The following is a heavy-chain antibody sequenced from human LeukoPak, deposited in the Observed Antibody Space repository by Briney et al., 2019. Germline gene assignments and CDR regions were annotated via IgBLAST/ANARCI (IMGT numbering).Heavy chain of an antibody. CDR1: GYSISSGYY. V-gene: IGHV4-38-2*01. D-gene: IGHD1-26*01. Sequence: PSETLSLTWAVSGYSISSGYYWGWIRQPPGKGLEWIGSIYHSGSTYYNPSLKSRVTISVDTSKNQFSLKLSSVTAADTAVYYCARLVGATLVFDYWGQGTLVTVSS. J-gene: IGHJ4*02. CDR3: ARLVGATLVFDY. CDR2: IYHSGST.